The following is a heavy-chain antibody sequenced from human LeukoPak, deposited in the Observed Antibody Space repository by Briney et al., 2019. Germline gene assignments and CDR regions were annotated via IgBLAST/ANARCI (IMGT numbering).Heavy chain of an antibody. CDR1: VSSYA. CDR2: ISYDGINK. J-gene: IGHJ4*02. Sequence: GGSLRLSCAASVSSYAMYRVRQAPGKGLEWVSLISYDGINKYYGDSVKGRFTISRDTSKSTLYLQMNSLRTEDTAVYYCARDFRYQLLSYRLDYWGQGTLVTVSS. V-gene: IGHV3-30-3*01. D-gene: IGHD2-2*01. CDR3: ARDFRYQLLSYRLDY.